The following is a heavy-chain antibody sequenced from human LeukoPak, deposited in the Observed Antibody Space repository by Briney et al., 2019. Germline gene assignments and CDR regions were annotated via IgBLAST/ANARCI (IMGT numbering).Heavy chain of an antibody. CDR1: GYTFTGYY. Sequence: ASVKVSCKASGYTFTGYYMHWVRQAPGQGLEWIGRINPNSGGTNYAQKFQGRVTMTRDTSISTAYMELSRLRSDDTAVYYCARELLWFGELDDYWGQGTLVTVSS. J-gene: IGHJ4*02. CDR3: ARELLWFGELDDY. V-gene: IGHV1-2*06. CDR2: INPNSGGT. D-gene: IGHD3-10*01.